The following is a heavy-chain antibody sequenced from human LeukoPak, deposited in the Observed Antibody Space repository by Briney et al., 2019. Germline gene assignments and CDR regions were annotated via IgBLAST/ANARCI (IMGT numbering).Heavy chain of an antibody. CDR2: ISAYNGNT. D-gene: IGHD4-23*01. CDR1: GGTFSSYA. J-gene: IGHJ4*02. CDR3: ARDSNYGGIPLDY. Sequence: GASVKVSCKASGGTFSSYAISWVRQAPGQGLEWMGWISAYNGNTNYAQKLQGRVTMTTDTSTSTAYMELRSLRSDDTAVYYCARDSNYGGIPLDYWGQGTLVTVSS. V-gene: IGHV1-18*01.